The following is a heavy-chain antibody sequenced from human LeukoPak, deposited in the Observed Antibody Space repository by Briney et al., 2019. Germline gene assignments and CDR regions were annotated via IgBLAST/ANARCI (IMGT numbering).Heavy chain of an antibody. J-gene: IGHJ4*02. V-gene: IGHV3-11*04. D-gene: IGHD6-19*01. CDR1: GFTFSSYA. CDR2: ISSSGNTT. CDR3: ARDGGSAWFLDY. Sequence: GGSLRLSCAASGFTFSSYAMSWIRQAPGKGLEGVSYISSSGNTTYNADSVKGRFSITRDNAKNSLYLQMNSLRAEDTAVYYCARDGGSAWFLDYWGQGTLVTVSS.